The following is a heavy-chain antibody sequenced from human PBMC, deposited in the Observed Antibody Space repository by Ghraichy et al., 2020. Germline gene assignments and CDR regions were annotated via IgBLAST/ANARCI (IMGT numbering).Heavy chain of an antibody. CDR1: GGSISSSSYY. CDR3: ARARFGQLLEAFDI. D-gene: IGHD2-2*01. V-gene: IGHV4-39*07. CDR2: IYYSGST. Sequence: SETLSLTCTVSGGSISSSSYYWGWIRQPPGKGLEWIGSIYYSGSTYYNPSLKSRVTISVDTSKNQFSLKLSSVTAADTAVYYCARARFGQLLEAFDIWGQGTIVTVSS. J-gene: IGHJ3*02.